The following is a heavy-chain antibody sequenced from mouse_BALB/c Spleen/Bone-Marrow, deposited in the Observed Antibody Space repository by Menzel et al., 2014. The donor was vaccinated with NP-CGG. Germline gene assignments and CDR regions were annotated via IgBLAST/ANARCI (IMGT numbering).Heavy chain of an antibody. J-gene: IGHJ4*01. CDR3: ARSLLRLQNAMDY. Sequence: QVQLQQSGAELVRPGTSVKVSCKASGYVFTNYLIEWVKQRPGQGLEWIGVINPGSGGTNYNEKFKGKATLTADKSSSTAYMQLSSLTSDDSAVYFCARSLLRLQNAMDYWGQGTSVTVSS. CDR1: GYVFTNYL. CDR2: INPGSGGT. V-gene: IGHV1-54*01. D-gene: IGHD1-2*01.